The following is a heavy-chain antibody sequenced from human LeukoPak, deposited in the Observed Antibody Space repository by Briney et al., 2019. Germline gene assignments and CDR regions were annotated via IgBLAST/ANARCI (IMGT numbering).Heavy chain of an antibody. CDR2: IYYTGST. V-gene: IGHV4-59*12. D-gene: IGHD2-2*01. Sequence: SETLSLTCTVSGGSISSYYWSWIRQPPGKGLEWIGYIYYTGSTKYNPSLKSRLTISVDTSKNQFSLKVSSVTAADTAVYYCARGGCSSTSCYYDYWGQGTLVTVSS. CDR3: ARGGCSSTSCYYDY. CDR1: GGSISSYY. J-gene: IGHJ4*02.